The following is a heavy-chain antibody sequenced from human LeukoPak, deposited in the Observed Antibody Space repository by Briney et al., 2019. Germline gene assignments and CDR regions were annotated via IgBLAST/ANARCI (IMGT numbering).Heavy chain of an antibody. CDR3: ARGREIQFYYGSGSYYGDLDY. CDR1: GYTFTSYA. Sequence: ASVKVSCKASGYTFTSYAIHWVRQAPGQRLEWMGWVNAGNGNTKYSQKFQGRVTITGDTSASTAYMEMSSLRSEDTAIYYCARGREIQFYYGSGSYYGDLDYWGQGTLVTVSS. V-gene: IGHV1-3*01. J-gene: IGHJ4*02. D-gene: IGHD3-10*01. CDR2: VNAGNGNT.